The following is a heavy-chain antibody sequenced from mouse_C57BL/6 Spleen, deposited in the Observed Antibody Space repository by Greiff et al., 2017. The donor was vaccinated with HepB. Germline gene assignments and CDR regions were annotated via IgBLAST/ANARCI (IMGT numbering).Heavy chain of an antibody. CDR3: ARSPYDYAFAY. CDR2: IDPSDSYT. CDR1: GYTFTSYW. D-gene: IGHD2-4*01. J-gene: IGHJ3*01. V-gene: IGHV1-59*01. Sequence: QVQLQQPGAELVRPGTSVKLSCKASGYTFTSYWMHWVMQRPGQGLEWIGVIDPSDSYTNYNQKFKGKATLTVDTSSSTAYMQLSSLTSEDSAVYYCARSPYDYAFAYWGQGTLVTVSA.